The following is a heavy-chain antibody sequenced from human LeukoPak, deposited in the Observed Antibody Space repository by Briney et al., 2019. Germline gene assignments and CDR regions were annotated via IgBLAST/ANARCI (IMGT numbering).Heavy chain of an antibody. V-gene: IGHV4-38-2*02. CDR3: ARVINSATTYYFDC. Sequence: SETLSLTCTVSGYSISSGYYWGWIRQPPGKGLEWIGSIYHSGVTYYNPSLKSRVTISVDTSKNQLSLKLDSLTAADTAVYFCARVINSATTYYFDCWGQGTLVTVSS. J-gene: IGHJ4*02. CDR1: GYSISSGYY. D-gene: IGHD5-12*01. CDR2: IYHSGVT.